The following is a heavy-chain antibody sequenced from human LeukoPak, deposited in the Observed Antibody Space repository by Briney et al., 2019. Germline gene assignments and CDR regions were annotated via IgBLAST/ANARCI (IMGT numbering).Heavy chain of an antibody. J-gene: IGHJ4*02. D-gene: IGHD3-22*01. CDR1: GFTFSSYA. V-gene: IGHV3-23*01. CDR3: VRALYDGSGYYSHFDY. CDR2: ISGSGSGGST. Sequence: PGGSLRLSCAASGFTFSSYAMSWVRQAPGKGLEWVSNISGSGSGGSTYYADSVKGRFTISRDNAKKSLYLQMNSLRTEDTAVYYCVRALYDGSGYYSHFDYWGQGTLVTVSS.